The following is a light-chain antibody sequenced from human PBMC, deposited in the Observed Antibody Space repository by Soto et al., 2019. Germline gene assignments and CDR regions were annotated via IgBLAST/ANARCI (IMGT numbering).Light chain of an antibody. J-gene: IGKJ1*01. CDR2: GAS. CDR3: QQYNNWPRT. CDR1: QSVSSN. V-gene: IGKV3-15*01. Sequence: EIVMTQSPGTLSVSPGERATLSCRASQSVSSNLAWYQQKPGQAPRLLIYGASTRATGIPARFSGSRSGTEFTLTIRSLQSEDFAVYYCQQYNNWPRTFGQGTMVEIK.